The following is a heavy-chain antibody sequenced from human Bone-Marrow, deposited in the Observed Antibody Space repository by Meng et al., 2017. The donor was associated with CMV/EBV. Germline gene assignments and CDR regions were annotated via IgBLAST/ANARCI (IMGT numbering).Heavy chain of an antibody. CDR1: GFTFSSYS. Sequence: GESLKISCAASGFTFSSYSMNWVRQAPGKGLEWVSSISSSSSYIYYADSVKGRFTISRDNAKNSLYLQMNSLRAEDTALYYCARANIAAAGHFADWGHRNLVNGAS. CDR2: ISSSSSYI. J-gene: IGHJ4*01. CDR3: ARANIAAAGHFAD. V-gene: IGHV3-21*04. D-gene: IGHD6-13*01.